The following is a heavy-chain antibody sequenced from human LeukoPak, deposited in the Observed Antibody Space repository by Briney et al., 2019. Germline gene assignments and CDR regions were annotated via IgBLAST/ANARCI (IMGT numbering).Heavy chain of an antibody. J-gene: IGHJ4*02. CDR2: IYHSGST. CDR3: ARASPYYYDSSGYSHFDY. Sequence: SETLSLTCAVSGGSISSGGYSWSWIRQPPGKGLEWIGYIYHSGSTYYNPSLKSRVTISVDRSKNQFSLKLSSVTAADTAVYYCARASPYYYDSSGYSHFDYWGQGTLVTVSS. V-gene: IGHV4-30-2*01. D-gene: IGHD3-22*01. CDR1: GGSISSGGYS.